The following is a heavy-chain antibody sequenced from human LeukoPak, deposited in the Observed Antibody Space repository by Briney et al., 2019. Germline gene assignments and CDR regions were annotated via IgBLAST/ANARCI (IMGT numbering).Heavy chain of an antibody. V-gene: IGHV5-51*01. CDR3: ARQVPLGAFDI. J-gene: IGHJ3*02. CDR1: GYSFTSHW. D-gene: IGHD2-2*01. Sequence: GESLKISCKGSGYSFTSHWIVWVRQMPGKGLEWMGIIYPSDSDTKYSPSFQGQVTISADKSISTAYLQWSSLKASDTAMYYCARQVPLGAFDIWGQGTMVTVSS. CDR2: IYPSDSDT.